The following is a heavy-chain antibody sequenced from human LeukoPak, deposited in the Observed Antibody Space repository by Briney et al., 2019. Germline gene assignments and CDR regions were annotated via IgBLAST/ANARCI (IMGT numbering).Heavy chain of an antibody. J-gene: IGHJ3*01. D-gene: IGHD2-2*01. CDR2: INPHSGHT. CDR1: GYTFTGYF. V-gene: IGHV1-2*02. CDR3: SGDSDFVIISAAITEWDFDL. Sequence: ASVKVSCKASGYTFTGYFIHWVPQAPGQGLEWMGWINPHSGHTPYAQTFQRRVTMTSDTSKSTAYMELNSLRSDDKAVYYCSGDSDFVIISAAITEWDFDLWGQGTMVTVSS.